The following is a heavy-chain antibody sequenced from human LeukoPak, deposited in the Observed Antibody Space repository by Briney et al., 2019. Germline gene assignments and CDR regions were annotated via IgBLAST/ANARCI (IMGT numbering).Heavy chain of an antibody. CDR1: GFTVRSNY. Sequence: GGSLRLSCTASGFTVRSNYMFWVRQAPGKGLECVSVIYSDGSAYYADSVKGRFTISRDSPMNTLFLQMNSLRAEDTAMYYCAGALYYNYYDARHFAYWGQGTPVTVSS. D-gene: IGHD3-22*01. V-gene: IGHV3-53*01. CDR2: IYSDGSA. J-gene: IGHJ4*02. CDR3: AGALYYNYYDARHFAY.